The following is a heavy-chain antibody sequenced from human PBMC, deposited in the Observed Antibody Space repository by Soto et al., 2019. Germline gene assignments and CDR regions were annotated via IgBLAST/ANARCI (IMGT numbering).Heavy chain of an antibody. Sequence: QVQLVESGGGVVQPGRSLRLSCAASGFTFSSYGMHWVRQAPGKGLEWVAVIWYDGSNKYYADSVKGRFTISRDNSKNTLYLQMNSLRAEDTAVYYCARDNLASGFDIWGQGTMVTVSS. CDR2: IWYDGSNK. CDR3: ARDNLASGFDI. D-gene: IGHD3-10*01. CDR1: GFTFSSYG. V-gene: IGHV3-33*01. J-gene: IGHJ3*02.